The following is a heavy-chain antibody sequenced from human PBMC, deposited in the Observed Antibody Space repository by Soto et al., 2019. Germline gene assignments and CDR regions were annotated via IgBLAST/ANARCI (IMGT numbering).Heavy chain of an antibody. CDR3: ARDTVYYYDSSGYSDY. Sequence: GVSLRLSCAASGFTFSSYSMDWVRQAPGKGLEWVSSISSSSSYIYYADSVKGRFTISRDNAKNSLYLQMNSLRAEDTAVYYCARDTVYYYDSSGYSDYWGQGTLVTVSS. J-gene: IGHJ4*02. V-gene: IGHV3-21*01. CDR1: GFTFSSYS. CDR2: ISSSSSYI. D-gene: IGHD3-22*01.